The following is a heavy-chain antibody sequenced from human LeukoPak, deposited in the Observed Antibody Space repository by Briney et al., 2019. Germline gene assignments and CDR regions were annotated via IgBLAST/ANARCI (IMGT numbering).Heavy chain of an antibody. D-gene: IGHD4-17*01. CDR2: IYPGDSDT. CDR1: GYSFTTYW. Sequence: GESLKISCKGSGYSFTTYWIGWVRQMPGKGLEWMGIIYPGDSDTRYSPSFQGQVTISVDKSISTAYLQWSSLKASDTATYFCARQTVTTPFDYWGQGTLVTVSS. J-gene: IGHJ4*02. CDR3: ARQTVTTPFDY. V-gene: IGHV5-51*01.